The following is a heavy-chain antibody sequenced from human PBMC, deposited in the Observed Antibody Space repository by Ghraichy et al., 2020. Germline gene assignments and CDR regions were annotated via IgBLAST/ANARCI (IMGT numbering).Heavy chain of an antibody. V-gene: IGHV4-34*01. CDR1: GGSFSGYY. D-gene: IGHD5/OR15-5a*01. J-gene: IGHJ4*02. Sequence: SETLSLTCAVYGGSFSGYYWSWIRQPPGKGLEWIGEINHSGSTNYNPSLKSRVTISVDTSKNQFSLKLSSVTAADTAVYYCARVGRRYPRTDFDYWGQGTLVTVSS. CDR2: INHSGST. CDR3: ARVGRRYPRTDFDY.